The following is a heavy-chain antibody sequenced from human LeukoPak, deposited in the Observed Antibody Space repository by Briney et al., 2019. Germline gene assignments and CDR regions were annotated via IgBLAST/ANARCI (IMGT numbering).Heavy chain of an antibody. CDR3: AKGYYYDSSGYYSLPYYFDY. Sequence: GGSLRLSCAASGFTFSRHNMMWVRQAPGKGLEWVAYISGTIGSIYYADSAKGRFTISRDNSKNTLYLQMNSLRAEDTAVYYCAKGYYYDSSGYYSLPYYFDYWGQGTLVTVSS. CDR1: GFTFSRHN. CDR2: ISGTIGSI. V-gene: IGHV3-23*01. J-gene: IGHJ4*02. D-gene: IGHD3-22*01.